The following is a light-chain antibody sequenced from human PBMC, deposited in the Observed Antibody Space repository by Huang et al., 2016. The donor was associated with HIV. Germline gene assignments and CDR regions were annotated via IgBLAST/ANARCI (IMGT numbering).Light chain of an antibody. Sequence: EIVMTQSPGTLSVAPGERATLSCRASQNIKTNLAWFQQKPGQAPRLLIYAASTRTADFPARFSGRGSRTEFTLTISSLQSEDIAVYYCQQYNDWPRSFGQGTKVEIK. CDR2: AAS. V-gene: IGKV3-15*01. CDR3: QQYNDWPRS. CDR1: QNIKTN. J-gene: IGKJ1*01.